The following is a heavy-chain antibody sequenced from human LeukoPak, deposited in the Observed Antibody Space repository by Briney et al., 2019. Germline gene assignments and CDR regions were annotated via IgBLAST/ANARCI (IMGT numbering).Heavy chain of an antibody. CDR3: ARVPPYNNYYYYYMDV. Sequence: GASVKVSCRASGGTFSTYAISWVRQAPGQGLEWMGGIIPIFGTANYAQKFQGRVTITTDESTSTAYMELSSLRSEDTAVYYCARVPPYNNYYYYYMDVWVKGTTVTVSS. V-gene: IGHV1-69*05. J-gene: IGHJ6*03. CDR1: GGTFSTYA. D-gene: IGHD5-24*01. CDR2: IIPIFGTA.